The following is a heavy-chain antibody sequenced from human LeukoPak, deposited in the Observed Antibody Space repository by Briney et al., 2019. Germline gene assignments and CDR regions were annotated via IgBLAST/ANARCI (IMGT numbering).Heavy chain of an antibody. CDR3: ARGGARYDDDSSGYYFDH. Sequence: GGSLRLSCAASGFTFSSYWMSWVRQAPGKGLEWVSVIYSGGSTYYADSVKGRFTITRDNSKNTLYLQMNSLRAEDTAVYYCARGGARYDDDSSGYYFDHWAQGTLVTVSS. D-gene: IGHD3-22*01. V-gene: IGHV3-66*01. J-gene: IGHJ4*02. CDR1: GFTFSSYW. CDR2: IYSGGST.